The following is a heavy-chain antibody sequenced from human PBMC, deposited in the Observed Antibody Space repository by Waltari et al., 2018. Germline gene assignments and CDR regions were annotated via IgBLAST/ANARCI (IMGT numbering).Heavy chain of an antibody. J-gene: IGHJ4*02. CDR3: ARDDSYGQFMRFDF. D-gene: IGHD5-18*01. V-gene: IGHV3-53*01. CDR1: GLTVSRNY. CDR2: IYSGGNT. Sequence: EVQLVESGGGLIKPGGSLRLSCEAPGLTVSRNYMSWVRQAPGKGLEWLSAIYSGGNTFYADSVKGRFNISIDNSKNTLYLQMNSLRVDDTAVYYCARDDSYGQFMRFDFWGQGTVVTVSS.